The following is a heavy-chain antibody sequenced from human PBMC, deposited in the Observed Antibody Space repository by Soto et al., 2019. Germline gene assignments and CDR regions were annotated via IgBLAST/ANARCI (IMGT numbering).Heavy chain of an antibody. CDR2: IYYSGST. J-gene: IGHJ3*02. CDR1: GGSISSSSYY. Sequence: SETLSLTCTVSGGSISSSSYYWGWIRQPPGKGLEWIGSIYYSGSTYYNPSLKSRVTISVDTSKNQFSLKLSSVTAADTAVYYCARDFCSGGSCYSWPAFDISGQGTMVTVSS. CDR3: ARDFCSGGSCYSWPAFDI. V-gene: IGHV4-39*01. D-gene: IGHD2-15*01.